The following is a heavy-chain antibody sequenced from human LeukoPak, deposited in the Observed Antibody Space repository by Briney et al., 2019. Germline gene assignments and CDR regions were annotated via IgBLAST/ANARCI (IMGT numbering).Heavy chain of an antibody. CDR1: GGTFSSYT. CDR3: AREFSLDTAMVHSFDY. J-gene: IGHJ4*02. V-gene: IGHV1-69*04. D-gene: IGHD5-18*01. CDR2: IIPILGIA. Sequence: GASVKVSYKASGGTFSSYTISWVRQAPGQGLGWMGRIIPILGIANYAQKFQGRVTITADKSTSTAYMELSSLRSEDTAVYYCAREFSLDTAMVHSFDYWGQGTLVTVSS.